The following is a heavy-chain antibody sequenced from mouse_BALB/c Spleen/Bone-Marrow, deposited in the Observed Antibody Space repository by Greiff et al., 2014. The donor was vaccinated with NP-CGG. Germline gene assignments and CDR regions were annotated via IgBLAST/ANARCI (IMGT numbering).Heavy chain of an antibody. J-gene: IGHJ4*01. CDR2: IDPSTSET. V-gene: IGHV1-52*01. Sequence: VQLQQSGPDLVRPGSSVKMSCKASDYTFTTYWMHWVKQRPGQGLEWIGMIDPSTSETRLNQKFKDKATLIVDKSSNTAYMQLSSLTSECSAVYYCARRPLAMDYWGQGASGTVSS. CDR3: ARRPLAMDY. CDR1: DYTFTTYW.